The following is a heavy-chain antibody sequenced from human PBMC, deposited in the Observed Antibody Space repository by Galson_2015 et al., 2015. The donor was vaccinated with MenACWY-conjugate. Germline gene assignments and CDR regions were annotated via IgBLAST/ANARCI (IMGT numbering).Heavy chain of an antibody. V-gene: IGHV3-48*02. CDR2: ISSSSSTI. J-gene: IGHJ4*02. CDR3: ARSVGAKNWGPFDY. Sequence: SLRLSCAASGFTFSSYSMNWVRQAPGKGLEWVSYISSSSSTIYYADSVKGRFTISRDNAKNSLYLQMNSLRDEDTAVYYCARSVGAKNWGPFDYWGQGTLVTVSS. D-gene: IGHD1-26*01. CDR1: GFTFSSYS.